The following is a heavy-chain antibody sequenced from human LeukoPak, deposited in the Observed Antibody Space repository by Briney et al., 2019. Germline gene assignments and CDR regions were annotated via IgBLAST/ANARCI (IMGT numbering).Heavy chain of an antibody. D-gene: IGHD3-22*01. J-gene: IGHJ4*02. Sequence: GGSLRLSCAVSGITLSNYGMSWVRQAPGKGLEWVAGISGSGGGTNYAGSVKGRFTIYRDNSKNTLYLQMTRLRAEATAVYFCAKRGVVIRVILVGFHKEAYYFDSWGQGAQVTVSS. CDR3: AKRGVVIRVILVGFHKEAYYFDS. CDR2: ISGSGGGT. CDR1: GITLSNYG. V-gene: IGHV3-23*01.